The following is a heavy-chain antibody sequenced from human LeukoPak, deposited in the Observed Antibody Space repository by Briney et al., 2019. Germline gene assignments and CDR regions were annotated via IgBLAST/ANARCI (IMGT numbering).Heavy chain of an antibody. D-gene: IGHD4-17*01. CDR3: ARADYGAFQH. V-gene: IGHV1-69*13. CDR1: GGTFSSYA. Sequence: PRASVKVSCKASGGTFSSYAISWVRQAPGQGLEWMGGIIPIFGTANYAQKFQGRVTITADESTSTAYMELSSLRSEDTAVYYCARADYGAFQHWGQGTLVTVSS. CDR2: IIPIFGTA. J-gene: IGHJ1*01.